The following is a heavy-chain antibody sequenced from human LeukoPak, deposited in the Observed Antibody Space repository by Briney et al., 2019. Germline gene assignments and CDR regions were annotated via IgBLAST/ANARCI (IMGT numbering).Heavy chain of an antibody. V-gene: IGHV3-7*01. CDR3: ARGVVYPAWSGPHWSDY. CDR2: IKQDASQE. Sequence: PGGSLRLSCAASGFTFSSYWMSWVRQAPGKGPEWVAHIKQDASQEYHVDSVKGRFTISRDNAKNSLYLQMNSLRAEDTAVCYCARGVVYPAWSGPHWSDYWGQGALVTVSS. J-gene: IGHJ4*02. CDR1: GFTFSSYW. D-gene: IGHD3-3*01.